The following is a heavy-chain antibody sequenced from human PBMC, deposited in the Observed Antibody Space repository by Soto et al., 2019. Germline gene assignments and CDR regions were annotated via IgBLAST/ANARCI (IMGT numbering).Heavy chain of an antibody. J-gene: IGHJ4*02. CDR2: IIPIFGT. CDR1: GGTFSSYA. V-gene: IGHV1-69*05. D-gene: IGHD1-1*01. Sequence: SVKVSCTASGGTFSSYAISWVRQAPGQGLEWMGGIIPIFGTYYTKSVEGRFTISRDNSKNTLDLEMNSLRDEDTAVYYCPKEQLDRHFGFHYWGKGALVTAPQ. CDR3: PKEQLDRHFGFHY.